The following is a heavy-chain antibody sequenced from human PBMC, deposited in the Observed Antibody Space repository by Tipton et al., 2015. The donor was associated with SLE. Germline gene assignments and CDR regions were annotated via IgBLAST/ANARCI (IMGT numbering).Heavy chain of an antibody. CDR2: IYYSGST. CDR1: GGSINTYY. D-gene: IGHD1-26*01. CDR3: ARDEVGAGAFDI. J-gene: IGHJ3*02. Sequence: TLSLTCTVSGGSINTYYWSWSRQPPGKGLEWIGYIYYSGSTNYNPSLKSRVTISVDTSKNQFSLKLSSVTAADTAVYYCARDEVGAGAFDIWGQGTMVTVSS. V-gene: IGHV4-59*01.